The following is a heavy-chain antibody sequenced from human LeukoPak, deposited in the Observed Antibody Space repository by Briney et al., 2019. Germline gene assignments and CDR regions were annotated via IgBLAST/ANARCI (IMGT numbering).Heavy chain of an antibody. J-gene: IGHJ3*02. CDR3: ARDKGLGVVIIKAGDDAFDI. V-gene: IGHV1-2*02. CDR1: GYTFTGYY. D-gene: IGHD3-3*01. Sequence: GASVKVSCKASGYTFTGYYMHWVRQAPGQGLEWMGWINPNSGGTNYAQKFQGRVTMTRDTSISTAYMELSRLRSDDTAVYYYARDKGLGVVIIKAGDDAFDIWGQGTMVTVSS. CDR2: INPNSGGT.